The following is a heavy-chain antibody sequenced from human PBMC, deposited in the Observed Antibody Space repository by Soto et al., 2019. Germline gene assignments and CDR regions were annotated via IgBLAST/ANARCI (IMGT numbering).Heavy chain of an antibody. D-gene: IGHD2-2*01. J-gene: IGHJ4*02. CDR3: ARSCRSNSCYDY. CDR2: ISYDGRDK. Sequence: PWGSLRLSCAASGFSFGNYAMHWVRVAPGQGLEWVAVISYDGRDKYYDDSVKGLYTISSDKSKNTLFLQMNSLRAEDTAVYYCARSCRSNSCYDYWGQGTLVTVSS. V-gene: IGHV3-30*03. CDR1: GFSFGNYA.